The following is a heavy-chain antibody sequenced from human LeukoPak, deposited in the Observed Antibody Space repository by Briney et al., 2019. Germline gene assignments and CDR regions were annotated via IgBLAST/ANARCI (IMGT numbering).Heavy chain of an antibody. CDR2: IYSGGST. CDR1: GFTVSSNY. Sequence: GGSLRLSCAASGFTVSSNYMSWVRQAPGKGLEWVSVIYSGGSTYYADSVKGRFTISRDNSKNTLYLQMNSLRAEDTAVYYCARDLSGYSYGSGDAFDIWGQGTMVTVSS. CDR3: ARDLSGYSYGSGDAFDI. D-gene: IGHD5-18*01. V-gene: IGHV3-66*02. J-gene: IGHJ3*02.